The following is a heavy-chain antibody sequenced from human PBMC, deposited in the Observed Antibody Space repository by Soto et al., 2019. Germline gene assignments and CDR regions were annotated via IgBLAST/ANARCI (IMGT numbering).Heavy chain of an antibody. V-gene: IGHV3-30*18. J-gene: IGHJ4*02. CDR1: GFTFSSYG. Sequence: GGSLRLSCAASGFTFSSYGMHWVRQAPGKGLEWVAVISYDGSNKYYADSVKGRFTISRDNSKNTLYLQMNSLRAEDTAVYYCAKPIAVAGTESGDYWGQGTLVTVSS. CDR2: ISYDGSNK. CDR3: AKPIAVAGTESGDY. D-gene: IGHD6-19*01.